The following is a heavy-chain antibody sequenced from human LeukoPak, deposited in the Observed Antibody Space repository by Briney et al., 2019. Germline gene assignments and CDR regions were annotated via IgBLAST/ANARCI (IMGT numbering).Heavy chain of an antibody. V-gene: IGHV1-2*02. Sequence: ASVNVSCKASGYTFTGYYMHWVRQAPGQGREGMGWINPNSGCTNYAQKFQGRVTMTRDTSISTAYMELSRLRSDDTAVYYCARNYDFWSGFDPWGQGTLVTVSS. D-gene: IGHD3-3*01. CDR1: GYTFTGYY. J-gene: IGHJ5*02. CDR2: INPNSGCT. CDR3: ARNYDFWSGFDP.